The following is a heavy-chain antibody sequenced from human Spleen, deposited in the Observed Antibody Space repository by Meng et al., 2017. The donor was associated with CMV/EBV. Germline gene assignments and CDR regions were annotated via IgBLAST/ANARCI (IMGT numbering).Heavy chain of an antibody. Sequence: GGSLRLSCAASGFNFRTYEMNWVRQAPGKGLEWLSYISNTGSPIYYADSVKGRFTISRDNAKNSLYLQMNSLRAEDTAVYYCARGRVVPVASRSYYGMDVWGQGTTVTVSS. D-gene: IGHD2-2*01. CDR1: GFNFRTYE. V-gene: IGHV3-48*03. CDR3: ARGRVVPVASRSYYGMDV. CDR2: ISNTGSPI. J-gene: IGHJ6*02.